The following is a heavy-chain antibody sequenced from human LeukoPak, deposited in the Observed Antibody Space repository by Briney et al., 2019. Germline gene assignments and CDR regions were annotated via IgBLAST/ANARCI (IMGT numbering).Heavy chain of an antibody. D-gene: IGHD2-15*01. V-gene: IGHV1-2*02. CDR3: ARDGGLGGYCSGGSCYDY. J-gene: IGHJ4*02. Sequence: ASVKVSCKASGYTFTGYYMHWVRQAPGQGLEWMGWINPNSGGTNYAQKFQGRVTMTRDTSISTAYMELSRLRSDDTAVYYCARDGGLGGYCSGGSCYDYWGQEPLVTVSS. CDR2: INPNSGGT. CDR1: GYTFTGYY.